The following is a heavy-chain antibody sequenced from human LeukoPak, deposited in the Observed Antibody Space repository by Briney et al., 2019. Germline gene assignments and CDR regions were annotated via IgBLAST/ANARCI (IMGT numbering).Heavy chain of an antibody. D-gene: IGHD1-26*01. V-gene: IGHV3-48*03. J-gene: IGHJ4*02. CDR2: ISSSGSTI. CDR1: GFTFSSYA. Sequence: GGSLRLSCAASGFTFSSYAMNWVRQATGKGLEWVSYISSSGSTIYYADAVKGRFTISRDNAKNSLYLQMNSLRAEDTAVYYCSRVWGLFDYWGQGTLVTVSS. CDR3: SRVWGLFDY.